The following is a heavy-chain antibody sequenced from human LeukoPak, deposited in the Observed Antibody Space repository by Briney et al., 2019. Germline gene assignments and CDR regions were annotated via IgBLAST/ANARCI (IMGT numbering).Heavy chain of an antibody. J-gene: IGHJ4*02. CDR2: IYYSGST. V-gene: IGHV4-38-2*02. D-gene: IGHD3-16*01. CDR3: ARDGGASPFDY. Sequence: SETLSLTCTVSGYSISSGYYWGWIRQPPGKGLEWIGSIYYSGSTYYNPSLKSRVTISVDTSKNQFSLKLSSVTAADTAVYYCARDGGASPFDYWGQGTLVTVSS. CDR1: GYSISSGYY.